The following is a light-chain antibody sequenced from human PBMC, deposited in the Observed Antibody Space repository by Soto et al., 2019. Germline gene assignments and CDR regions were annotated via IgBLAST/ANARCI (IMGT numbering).Light chain of an antibody. CDR1: SSDVGGYNY. CDR3: SSYAGSGNV. V-gene: IGLV2-8*01. J-gene: IGLJ1*01. Sequence: QSALTQPPSASGSPGQSVAISCTGTSSDVGGYNYVSWYQQHPGKAPKLMIYEVNKRPSWVPDRFSGSKSGNTASLTVSGLQAEDEADYYCSSYAGSGNVFGTGTKVTVL. CDR2: EVN.